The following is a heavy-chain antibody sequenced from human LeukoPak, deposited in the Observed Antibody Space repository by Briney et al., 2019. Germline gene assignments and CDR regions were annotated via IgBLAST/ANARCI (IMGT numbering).Heavy chain of an antibody. D-gene: IGHD6-13*01. CDR1: GGSISSYY. Sequence: LSLTCTVSGGSISSYYWSWFRQAPGKGLEWVGFIRSKAYGGTTEYAASVKGRFTISRDDSKSIAYLQMNSLKTEDTAVYYCTREGHQLAFDYWGQGTLVTVSS. J-gene: IGHJ4*02. V-gene: IGHV3-49*03. CDR3: TREGHQLAFDY. CDR2: IRSKAYGGTT.